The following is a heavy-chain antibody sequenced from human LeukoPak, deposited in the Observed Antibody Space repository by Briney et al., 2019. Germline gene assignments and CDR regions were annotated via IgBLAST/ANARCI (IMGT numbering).Heavy chain of an antibody. V-gene: IGHV4-34*01. CDR3: ARVPPYDYDSRGYYRFDY. Sequence: PSETLSLTCAVTGGSFSGYYWTWIRHPPGKGLEWMGEINHSGRTKCTPSLESRVTISGATSKKQFSLKLSYVTAADTAVYDCARVPPYDYDSRGYYRFDYWGQGILVTVSA. CDR1: GGSFSGYY. D-gene: IGHD3-22*01. J-gene: IGHJ4*02. CDR2: INHSGRT.